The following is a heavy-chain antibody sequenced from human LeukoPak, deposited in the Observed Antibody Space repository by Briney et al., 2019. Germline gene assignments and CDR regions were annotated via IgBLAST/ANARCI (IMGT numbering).Heavy chain of an antibody. D-gene: IGHD3-22*01. V-gene: IGHV3-7*01. CDR3: ARVGSDSWFRVLSTSSGYTKLDY. CDR2: INPDGSEK. Sequence: GSLRLSCGASGFTFRTSWMNWVRQAPGKGLEWVASINPDGSEKYSVDSVKGRFTISRDNAKNSLYLQMNSLRAEDTAVYYCARVGSDSWFRVLSTSSGYTKLDYWGQGTLVTVSS. CDR1: GFTFRTSW. J-gene: IGHJ4*02.